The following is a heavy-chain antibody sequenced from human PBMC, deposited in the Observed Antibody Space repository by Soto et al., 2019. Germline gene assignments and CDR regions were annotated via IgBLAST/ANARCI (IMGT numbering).Heavy chain of an antibody. V-gene: IGHV4-59*12. D-gene: IGHD2-21*02. CDR3: ARETMTDYGMDV. CDR1: GGSISSYY. J-gene: IGHJ6*02. CDR2: IYYSGST. Sequence: PSETLSLTCTVSGGSISSYYYNLIRQHPGKGLEWIGYIYYSGSTYYNPSLKSRVTISVDTSKNQFSLKLSSVTAVDTAVYYCARETMTDYGMDVWGQGTTVTVSS.